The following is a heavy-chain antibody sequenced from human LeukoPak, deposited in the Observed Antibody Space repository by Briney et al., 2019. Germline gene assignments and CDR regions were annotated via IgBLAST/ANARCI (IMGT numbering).Heavy chain of an antibody. CDR3: ARTGYYDSRFWFDP. V-gene: IGHV4-4*07. D-gene: IGHD3-22*01. J-gene: IGHJ5*02. CDR2: IYISGST. Sequence: SETLSLTCTVSGGSISSYYWSWIRQPAGKGLEWIGRIYISGSTNYNPSLKSRVTMSVDTSKNQFSLKLSSVTAADTAVYYCARTGYYDSRFWFDPWGQGTLVTVSS. CDR1: GGSISSYY.